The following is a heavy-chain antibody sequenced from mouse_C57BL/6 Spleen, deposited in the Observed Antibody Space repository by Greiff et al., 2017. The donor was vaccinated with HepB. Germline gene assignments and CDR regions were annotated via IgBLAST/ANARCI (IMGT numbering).Heavy chain of an antibody. V-gene: IGHV1-54*01. J-gene: IGHJ4*01. CDR1: GYAFTNYL. CDR3: ARIYYGSSYYYAMDY. Sequence: QVQLKESGAELVRPGTSVKVSCKASGYAFTNYLIEWVKQRPGQGLEWIGVINPGSGGTNYNEKFKGKATLTADNSSSTAYMQLSSLTSEDSAVYFCARIYYGSSYYYAMDYWGQGTSVTVSS. CDR2: INPGSGGT. D-gene: IGHD1-1*01.